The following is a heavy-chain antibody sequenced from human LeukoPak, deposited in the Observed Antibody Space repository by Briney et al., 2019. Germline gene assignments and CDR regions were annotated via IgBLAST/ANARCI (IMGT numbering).Heavy chain of an antibody. CDR3: ARSYCSGGSCYSLNY. Sequence: GGSLRLSCAASGFTFSTYSMNWVRQAPGKGLEWVSDIDSGSNNIHYADSVKGRFAISRDDAKNSLYLQMNSLRAEDTAVYYCARSYCSGGSCYSLNYWGQGTLVTVSS. D-gene: IGHD2-15*01. J-gene: IGHJ4*02. CDR1: GFTFSTYS. CDR2: IDSGSNNI. V-gene: IGHV3-48*01.